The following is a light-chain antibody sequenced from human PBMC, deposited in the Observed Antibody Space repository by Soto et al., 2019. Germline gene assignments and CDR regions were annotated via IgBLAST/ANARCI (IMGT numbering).Light chain of an antibody. Sequence: QSVLTQPPSVSEAPRQRVTISCSGSSSNIGNTAVNWYQQLPGKAPKLLIYYDDLLPSGVSDRFSGSKSGTSASLAISGLQSEDEAYYYCAAWDDRLNGVVFGGGTKLTVL. J-gene: IGLJ2*01. V-gene: IGLV1-36*01. CDR1: SSNIGNTA. CDR3: AAWDDRLNGVV. CDR2: YDD.